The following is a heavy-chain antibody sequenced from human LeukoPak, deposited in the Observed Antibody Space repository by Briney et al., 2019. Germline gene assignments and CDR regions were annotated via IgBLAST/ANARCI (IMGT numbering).Heavy chain of an antibody. V-gene: IGHV1-69*13. CDR1: GGTFSSYA. CDR3: SRTPRDYGKNYYSYYMPA. Sequence: SVKVSCTASGGTFSSYAVSWVRQAPGQGLEWMGVIIPIFGTANYAQKFQGRVTITADESTSTAYMQLSSLRTADTAGYYSSRTPRDYGKNYYSYYMPALGKGATVTVSS. CDR2: IIPIFGTA. J-gene: IGHJ6*03. D-gene: IGHD4-17*01.